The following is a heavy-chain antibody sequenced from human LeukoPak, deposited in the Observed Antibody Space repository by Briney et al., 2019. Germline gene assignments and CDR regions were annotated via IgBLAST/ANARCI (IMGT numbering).Heavy chain of an antibody. Sequence: GESLQISCKGSGYSFTSYWIGWVRQMPGKGLEWMGIIYPGDSDTRYSPSFQGQVTISADKSISTAYLQWSSLKASDTAMYYCARADMVRGVIITRGGAFDIWGQGTMVTVSS. D-gene: IGHD3-10*01. CDR1: GYSFTSYW. CDR3: ARADMVRGVIITRGGAFDI. CDR2: IYPGDSDT. J-gene: IGHJ3*02. V-gene: IGHV5-51*01.